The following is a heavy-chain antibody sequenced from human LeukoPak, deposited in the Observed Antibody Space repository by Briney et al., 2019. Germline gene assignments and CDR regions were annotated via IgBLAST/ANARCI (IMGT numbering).Heavy chain of an antibody. D-gene: IGHD3-3*01. V-gene: IGHV3-53*01. CDR1: GFTVSSNH. J-gene: IGHJ6*02. CDR3: AKGASFWSGIGYYYGMDV. Sequence: PAGSLTLSCAASGFTVSSNHMSWVRPAPGQGLEWVSDLYRGSSTYCADSVKGRFPITRDNTKNTLYLQMNSLRAEDTAVYYCAKGASFWSGIGYYYGMDVWGQGTTVTVSS. CDR2: LYRGSST.